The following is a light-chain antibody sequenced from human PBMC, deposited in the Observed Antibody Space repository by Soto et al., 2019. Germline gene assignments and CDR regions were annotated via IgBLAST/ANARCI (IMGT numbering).Light chain of an antibody. CDR1: QSISSW. Sequence: DIQMTQSPSTLSASVGDRVTITCRASQSISSWLAWYQHKPGKAPKLLIYKASSLESRVPSRFSSSGSGTEIDFTSYSLQPDDYAAYYYQQYNFYTPGTFGSRTKVEIK. J-gene: IGKJ1*01. CDR3: QQYNFYTPGT. CDR2: KAS. V-gene: IGKV1-5*03.